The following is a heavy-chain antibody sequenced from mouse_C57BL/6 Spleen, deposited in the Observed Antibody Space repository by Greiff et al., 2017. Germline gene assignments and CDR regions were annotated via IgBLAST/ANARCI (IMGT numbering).Heavy chain of an antibody. D-gene: IGHD2-1*01. CDR1: GYTFTSYW. V-gene: IGHV1-74*01. J-gene: IGHJ4*01. Sequence: QVQLQQPGAELVKPGASVKVSCKASGYTFTSYWMHWVKQRPGQGLEWIGRFHPSDSDTNYNQKFKGKATLTVDKSSSTAYMQLSSLTSEDSAVYYCAIDGNYVGYAMDYWGQGTSVTVSS. CDR3: AIDGNYVGYAMDY. CDR2: FHPSDSDT.